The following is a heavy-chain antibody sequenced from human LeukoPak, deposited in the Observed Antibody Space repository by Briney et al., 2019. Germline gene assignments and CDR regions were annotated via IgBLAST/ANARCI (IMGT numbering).Heavy chain of an antibody. CDR3: ASKVIAAAGPPWNY. Sequence: PGGSLRLSCTASDFTVSSFYMSWVRRAPGKGLEWVSVIYSGGSTHYADSVKGRFTISRDNSKNTLYLQMNSLRAEDTAVYYCASKVIAAAGPPWNYWGQGTLVTVSS. CDR2: IYSGGST. V-gene: IGHV3-66*01. J-gene: IGHJ4*02. CDR1: DFTVSSFY. D-gene: IGHD6-13*01.